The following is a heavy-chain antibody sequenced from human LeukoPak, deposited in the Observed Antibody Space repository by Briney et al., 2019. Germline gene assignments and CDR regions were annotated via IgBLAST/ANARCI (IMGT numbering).Heavy chain of an antibody. CDR1: GFTFSSYS. V-gene: IGHV3-21*01. D-gene: IGHD5-18*01. CDR2: ISSSSSYI. CDR3: ARGRTAMVTSLDY. Sequence: GGSLRLSCAASGFTFSSYSMNWVRQAPGKGLEWVSSISSSSSYIYYADSVKGRFTISRDNAKNSLYLQMNSLRAEDTAVYYCARGRTAMVTSLDYWGQGTLVTVSS. J-gene: IGHJ4*02.